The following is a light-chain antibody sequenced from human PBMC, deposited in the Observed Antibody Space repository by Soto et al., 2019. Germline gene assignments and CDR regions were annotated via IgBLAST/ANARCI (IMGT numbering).Light chain of an antibody. J-gene: IGLJ1*01. CDR3: SAYAGSNTFV. CDR2: EVT. CDR1: SSDVGDNY. Sequence: QSALAQPPSASGSLGQSVTISCTGTSSDVGDNYVSWYQQHLGKAPKLIIYEVTLRPSGVPDRFSGAKSGNTASLTVSGLQADDEADYYCSAYAGSNTFVFGTGTKLTVL. V-gene: IGLV2-8*01.